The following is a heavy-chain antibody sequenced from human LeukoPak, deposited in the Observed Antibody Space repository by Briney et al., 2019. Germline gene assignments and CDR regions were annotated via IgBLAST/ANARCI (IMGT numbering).Heavy chain of an antibody. V-gene: IGHV1-69*13. Sequence: SVKVSCKASGGTFSSYAISWVRQAPGQGLEWMGGIIPIFGTANYAQKFQGRVTITAVESTSTAYMELSSLRSEDTAVYYCARGYCSGGSCYYNDYWGQGTLVTVSS. J-gene: IGHJ4*02. CDR1: GGTFSSYA. CDR2: IIPIFGTA. CDR3: ARGYCSGGSCYYNDY. D-gene: IGHD2-15*01.